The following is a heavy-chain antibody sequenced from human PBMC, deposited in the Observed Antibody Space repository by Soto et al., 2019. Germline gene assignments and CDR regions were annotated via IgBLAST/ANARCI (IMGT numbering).Heavy chain of an antibody. J-gene: IGHJ4*02. CDR2: ISSSSSTI. CDR3: ARAHILQIDY. Sequence: PGGSLRLSCAASGFTFSSYSMNWLRQAPGKGLEWVSYISSSSSTIYYADSVKGRFTISRDNAKNSLYLQMNSLRAEDTAVYYCARAHILQIDYWGQGTLVTVSS. D-gene: IGHD1-26*01. V-gene: IGHV3-48*01. CDR1: GFTFSSYS.